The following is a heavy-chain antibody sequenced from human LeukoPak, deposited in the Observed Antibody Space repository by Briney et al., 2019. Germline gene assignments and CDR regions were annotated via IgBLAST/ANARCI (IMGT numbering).Heavy chain of an antibody. V-gene: IGHV4-4*07. J-gene: IGHJ4*02. CDR1: GGSISSYY. Sequence: SETLSLTCTVSGGSISSYYWSWIRQPAGKGLEWIGRIYTSGSTNYNPSLKSRVTMSVDTSKNQFSLKLSSVTAADTAVYYCARGDKSGNYGYYFDYWGQRTLVSVSS. CDR3: ARGDKSGNYGYYFDY. CDR2: IYTSGST. D-gene: IGHD1-26*01.